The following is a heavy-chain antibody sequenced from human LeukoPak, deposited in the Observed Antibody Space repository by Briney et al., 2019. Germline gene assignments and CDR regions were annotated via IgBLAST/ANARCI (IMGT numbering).Heavy chain of an antibody. J-gene: IGHJ5*02. V-gene: IGHV3-7*01. CDR2: IKQDGSEK. CDR1: GSTFSRYW. D-gene: IGHD3-10*01. Sequence: GGSLRLSCAASGSTFSRYWMHWVRQAPGKGLEWVANIKQDGSEKYYVDSVKGRFTISRDNAKNSLYLQMNSLRAEDTAVYYCARVVTMVQGVINAPGWFDPWGQGTLVTVSS. CDR3: ARVVTMVQGVINAPGWFDP.